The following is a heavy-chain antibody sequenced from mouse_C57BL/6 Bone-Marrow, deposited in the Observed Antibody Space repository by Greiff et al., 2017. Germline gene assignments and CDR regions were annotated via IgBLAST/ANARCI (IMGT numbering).Heavy chain of an antibody. CDR2: IYPGSGST. CDR1: GYTFTSYW. Sequence: QVQLQQSGAELVKPGASVKMSCKASGYTFTSYWITWVKQRPGQGLEWIGDIYPGSGSTNYNEKFKSKATLTVDTSSSTAYMQLSSLTSEDSAVYYCALTTVVAPYFDYWGQGTTLTVSS. D-gene: IGHD1-1*01. CDR3: ALTTVVAPYFDY. J-gene: IGHJ2*01. V-gene: IGHV1-55*01.